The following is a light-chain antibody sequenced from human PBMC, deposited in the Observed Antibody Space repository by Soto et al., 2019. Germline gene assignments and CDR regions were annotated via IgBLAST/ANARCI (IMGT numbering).Light chain of an antibody. J-gene: IGKJ1*01. Sequence: DIVMTQSPLSLPVTPGEPASISCRSSQSLLHSNGYNYLDWYLQKPGQSPQLLIYLGSNRASGVPDRFSGSGSGTEFTLKISRVEAEDVGVYYCMQALQTPLTFCQGTKVEIK. CDR3: MQALQTPLT. V-gene: IGKV2-28*01. CDR1: QSLLHSNGYNY. CDR2: LGS.